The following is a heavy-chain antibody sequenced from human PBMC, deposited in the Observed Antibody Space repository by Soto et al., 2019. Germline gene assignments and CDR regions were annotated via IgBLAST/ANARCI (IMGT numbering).Heavy chain of an antibody. CDR1: GDSITSNSYF. Sequence: PSETLSLTCTVSGDSITSNSYFWAWIRQPPGKGLEWVGSIYYSGTTYYTPSLMSRVTISVDRSKNQFSLKLSSVTAADTAVYYCARHLSVDYFDYWGQGALVTVSS. CDR3: ARHLSVDYFDY. CDR2: IYYSGTT. V-gene: IGHV4-39*01. J-gene: IGHJ4*02.